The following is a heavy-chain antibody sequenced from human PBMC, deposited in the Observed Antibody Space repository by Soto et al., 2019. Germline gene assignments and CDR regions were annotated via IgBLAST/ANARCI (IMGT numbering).Heavy chain of an antibody. J-gene: IGHJ4*02. Sequence: SVKVSCKASGGTFSSYAISWVRQAPGQGLEWMGGVIPIFGTANYAQKFQGRVTITADESTSTAYMELSSLRSEDTAVYYCATSYYDSRRPIYYFDYWGQGTLVTVS. CDR2: VIPIFGTA. CDR1: GGTFSSYA. CDR3: ATSYYDSRRPIYYFDY. D-gene: IGHD3-22*01. V-gene: IGHV1-69*13.